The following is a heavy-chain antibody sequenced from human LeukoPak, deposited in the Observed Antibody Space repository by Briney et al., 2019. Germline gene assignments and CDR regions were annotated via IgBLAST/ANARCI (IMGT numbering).Heavy chain of an antibody. CDR2: INYSGST. Sequence: SETLSLTCTVSGGSISSYYWSWIRQPPGKGLEWIGYINYSGSTNYNPSLKSRVTMSVDTSKNQFSLKLSSVTAADTAVYYCAAGYTSGWPDYWGQGTLVTVSS. J-gene: IGHJ4*02. CDR3: AAGYTSGWPDY. D-gene: IGHD6-19*01. CDR1: GGSISSYY. V-gene: IGHV4-59*01.